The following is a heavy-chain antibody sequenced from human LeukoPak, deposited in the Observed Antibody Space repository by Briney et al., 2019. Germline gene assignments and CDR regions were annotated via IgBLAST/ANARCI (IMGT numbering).Heavy chain of an antibody. D-gene: IGHD2/OR15-2a*01. CDR3: ARHPTWD. CDR2: IYPNSGDT. V-gene: IGHV1-2*02. CDR1: GFPFTVYY. Sequence: ASVKVSCKASGFPFTVYYIHWVRQAPGQGLEWMGWIYPNSGDTNYAQRFQGRVAMTRDTSIATVYMELSRLRSDDTAVYYCARHPTWDWGQGTLVTVSS. J-gene: IGHJ4*02.